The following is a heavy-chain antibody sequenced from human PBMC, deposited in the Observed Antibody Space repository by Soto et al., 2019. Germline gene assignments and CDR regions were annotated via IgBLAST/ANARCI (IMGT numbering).Heavy chain of an antibody. D-gene: IGHD6-13*01. CDR1: WFSLSTSGGG. CDR2: IYWNDDK. J-gene: IGHJ5*02. V-gene: IGHV2-5*01. Sequence: SGPTLVNPTQTLTLTCTFSWFSLSTSGGGVGWIRQPPGKALEWLALIYWNDDKRYSPSLKSRLTITKDTSKNQVVLTMTNMDPVDTATYYCAHRREGYSSSWYRWSNGLWFDPWGQGTLVTVSS. CDR3: AHRREGYSSSWYRWSNGLWFDP.